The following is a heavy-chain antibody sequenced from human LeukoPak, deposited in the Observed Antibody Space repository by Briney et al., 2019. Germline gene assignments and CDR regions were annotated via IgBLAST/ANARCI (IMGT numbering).Heavy chain of an antibody. V-gene: IGHV4-39*01. CDR3: ARHVCSSTSCYTRRSWFDP. Sequence: SETLSLTCTVSGGSISSSSYYWSWIRQPPGKGLEWIGSIYYSGSTYYNPSLKSRVTISVDTSKNQFSLKLSSVTAADTAVYYCARHVCSSTSCYTRRSWFDPWGQGTLVTVSS. CDR2: IYYSGST. D-gene: IGHD2-2*02. J-gene: IGHJ5*02. CDR1: GGSISSSSYY.